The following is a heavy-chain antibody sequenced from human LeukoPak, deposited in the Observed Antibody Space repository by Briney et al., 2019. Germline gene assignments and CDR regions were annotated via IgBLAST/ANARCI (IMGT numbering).Heavy chain of an antibody. CDR3: ARDPLPSDFWSAYSI. D-gene: IGHD3-3*01. CDR1: GGSISSGGYY. Sequence: SQTLSLTCTVSGGSISSGGYYWSWIRQPPGKGLEWIGYIYHSGSTYYNPSLKSRVTISVDTSKNQFSLKVSSVTAADTAVYYCARDPLPSDFWSAYSIWGQGTMVTVSS. CDR2: IYHSGST. V-gene: IGHV4-30-2*01. J-gene: IGHJ3*02.